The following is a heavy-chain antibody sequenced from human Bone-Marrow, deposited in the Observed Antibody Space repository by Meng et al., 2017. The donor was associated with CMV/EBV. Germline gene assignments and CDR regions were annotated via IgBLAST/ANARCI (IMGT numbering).Heavy chain of an antibody. J-gene: IGHJ4*02. D-gene: IGHD3-22*01. CDR3: TRETGVYTYYYDSSGLLDY. V-gene: IGHV3-49*04. Sequence: GESLKISCTASGFTFGDYAMSWVRQAPGKGLEWVGFIRSKAYGGTTEYDASVKGRFTISRDDAKSIDYLQMNSLKTEDTAVYYCTRETGVYTYYYDSSGLLDYWGQGTLVTVSS. CDR1: GFTFGDYA. CDR2: IRSKAYGGTT.